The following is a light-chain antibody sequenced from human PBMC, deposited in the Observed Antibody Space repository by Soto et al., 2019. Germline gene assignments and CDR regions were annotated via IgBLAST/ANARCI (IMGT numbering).Light chain of an antibody. V-gene: IGKV1-39*01. CDR2: AGS. CDR3: QQSYSTPT. CDR1: QSISIY. Sequence: DIQMTQSPSSLSASVGDRVTITCRASQSISIYLNWYQQKPGKAPILLVYAGSSLQGGVPSRFGGSGSGTDFTLTITSLQPEDFATYHCQQSYSTPTFGGGTKVEIK. J-gene: IGKJ4*01.